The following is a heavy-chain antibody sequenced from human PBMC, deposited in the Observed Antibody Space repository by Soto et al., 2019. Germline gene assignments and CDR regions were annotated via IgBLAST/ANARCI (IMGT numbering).Heavy chain of an antibody. CDR3: ARGSSKSVTRSSWFDP. CDR2: ISAYNGNT. V-gene: IGHV1-18*01. CDR1: GYTFTSYG. Sequence: GASVKVSCKASGYTFTSYGISWVRQAPGQGLEWMGWISAYNGNTNYAQKLQGRVTMTTDTSTSTAYMELRSLRSDDTAVYYCARGSSKSVTRSSWFDPCGQGTLVTVSS. D-gene: IGHD2-2*01. J-gene: IGHJ5*02.